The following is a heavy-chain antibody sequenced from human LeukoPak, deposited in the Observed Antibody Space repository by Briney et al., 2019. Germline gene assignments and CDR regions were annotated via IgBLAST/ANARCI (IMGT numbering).Heavy chain of an antibody. CDR1: GGSFSGYY. CDR3: ARGFTFSYRGGGPFDY. J-gene: IGHJ4*02. D-gene: IGHD5-18*01. Sequence: NSSETLSLTCAVYGGSFSGYYWGWIRQTPGKGLEWIGSFYYNGSTYDNPSLKSRVTISVDTSKNQFSLNLNSVTAADTAVYYCARGFTFSYRGGGPFDYWGQGTLVTVSS. V-gene: IGHV4-34*11. CDR2: FYYNGST.